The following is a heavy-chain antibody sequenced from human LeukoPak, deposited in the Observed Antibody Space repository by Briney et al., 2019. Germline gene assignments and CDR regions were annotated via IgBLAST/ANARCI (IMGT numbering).Heavy chain of an antibody. CDR2: INHSGST. D-gene: IGHD3-10*01. CDR1: AGSFSGYY. CDR3: ARVEEGSGSYYMDY. Sequence: SETLSLTCAVYAGSFSGYYWSWIRQPPGKGLEWIGEINHSGSTNYNPSLKSRVTISVDTSKNQFSLKLSSVTAADTAVYYCARVEEGSGSYYMDYWGQGTLVTVSS. J-gene: IGHJ4*02. V-gene: IGHV4-34*01.